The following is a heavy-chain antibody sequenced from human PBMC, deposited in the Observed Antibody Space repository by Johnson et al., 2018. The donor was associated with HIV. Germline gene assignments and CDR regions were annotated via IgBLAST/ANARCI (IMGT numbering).Heavy chain of an antibody. Sequence: VQLVESGGGLVQPGRSLRLSCAASGFTFDDYAMHWVRQAPGKGLEWVSGISWTSGSIVYADSMKGRFTISRDNSKNTLYLQMNSLRAEDTAVFYCARAIVVDDDAFDIWGQGTMVTVSS. V-gene: IGHV3-9*01. CDR3: ARAIVVDDDAFDI. CDR1: GFTFDDYA. J-gene: IGHJ3*02. CDR2: ISWTSGSI. D-gene: IGHD3-22*01.